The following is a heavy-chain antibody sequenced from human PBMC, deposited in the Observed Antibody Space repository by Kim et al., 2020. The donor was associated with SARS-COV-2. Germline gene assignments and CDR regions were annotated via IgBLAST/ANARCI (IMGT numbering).Heavy chain of an antibody. D-gene: IGHD6-13*01. CDR3: ARGGIAAAGTPFDY. V-gene: IGHV4-34*01. Sequence: SETLSLTCAVYGGSFSGYYWRWIRQPPGKGLEWIGEINHSGSTNYNPSLKSRVTISVDTSKNQFSLKLSSVTAADTAVYYCARGGIAAAGTPFDYWGQGTLVTVSS. J-gene: IGHJ4*02. CDR2: INHSGST. CDR1: GGSFSGYY.